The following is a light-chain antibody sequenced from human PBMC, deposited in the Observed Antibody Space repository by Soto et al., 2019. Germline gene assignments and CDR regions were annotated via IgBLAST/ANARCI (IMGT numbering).Light chain of an antibody. CDR3: QG. J-gene: IGKJ2*03. CDR2: RAS. Sequence: ERVFTQSPDTLTMTPGERATLSCTASHYVYSNVAWFQQRPGQAPRLLIYRASARATGTPARFCGTCYGTEVTLIISFVRSEGRDTSLSQGFG. V-gene: IGKV3-15*01. CDR1: HYVYSN.